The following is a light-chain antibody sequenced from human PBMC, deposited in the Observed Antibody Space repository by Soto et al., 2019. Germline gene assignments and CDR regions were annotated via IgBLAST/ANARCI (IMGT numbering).Light chain of an antibody. V-gene: IGKV1-5*03. CDR3: QHYNSYSEA. J-gene: IGKJ1*01. Sequence: DIQMTQSPSTLSGSVGGRLTITCRASQTISSWLAWYQQKPGKAPKLLIYKASTLKSGVPSRFSGSGSGTEFTLTISSLQPDDFATYYCQHYNSYSEAFGQGTKV. CDR2: KAS. CDR1: QTISSW.